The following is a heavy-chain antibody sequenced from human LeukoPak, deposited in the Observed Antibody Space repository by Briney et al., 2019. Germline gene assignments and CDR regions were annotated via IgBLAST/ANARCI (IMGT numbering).Heavy chain of an antibody. CDR3: ARDVGPSLDY. V-gene: IGHV3-30*04. Sequence: QPGGSLRLSCAASGFTFSSYAMHWVRQAPGKGLEWVAVISYDGSNKYYADSVKGRFTISRDNSKNTLYLQMNSLRAEDTAVYYCARDVGPSLDYWGQGTLVTVSS. CDR2: ISYDGSNK. J-gene: IGHJ4*02. CDR1: GFTFSSYA.